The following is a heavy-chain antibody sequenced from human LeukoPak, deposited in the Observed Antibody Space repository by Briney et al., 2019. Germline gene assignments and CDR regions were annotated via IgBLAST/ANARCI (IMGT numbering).Heavy chain of an antibody. V-gene: IGHV3-20*04. CDR2: INWNGGST. Sequence: GGSLRLSCAVSGFTFSSYAMSWVRQAPGKGLEWVSGINWNGGSTGYADSVKGRFTISRDNAKNSLYLQMNSLRAEDTALYYCARSTAGIIAVAGSDYWGQGTLVTVSS. CDR1: GFTFSSYA. J-gene: IGHJ4*02. CDR3: ARSTAGIIAVAGSDY. D-gene: IGHD6-19*01.